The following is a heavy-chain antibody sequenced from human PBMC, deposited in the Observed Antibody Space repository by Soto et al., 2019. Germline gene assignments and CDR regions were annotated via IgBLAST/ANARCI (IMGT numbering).Heavy chain of an antibody. V-gene: IGHV3-53*01. Sequence: GGSMRLSCAASGFSVSGNYMSWVRQAPGKGLEWVSVIYGGGSTYDADSVKGRVTISRDNSKNTVYLQMNSLRVEDAAVYYCARERRDYDYYALDVSGRGTTVTVYS. CDR3: ARERRDYDYYALDV. J-gene: IGHJ6*02. CDR2: IYGGGST. CDR1: GFSVSGNY.